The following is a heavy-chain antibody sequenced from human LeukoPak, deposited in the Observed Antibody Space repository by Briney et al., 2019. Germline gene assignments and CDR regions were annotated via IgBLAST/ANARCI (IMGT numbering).Heavy chain of an antibody. V-gene: IGHV3-21*01. J-gene: IGHJ4*02. CDR1: GFTFSSYS. Sequence: PGGSLRLSCAASGFTFSSYSMNWVRQAPGKGLEWVSSISSSSSYIYYADSVKGRFTISRDNAKNSLYLQMNRLRAEDTAVYYCATYPGQGQQLAYYFDYWGQGTLVTVSS. CDR2: ISSSSSYI. CDR3: ATYPGQGQQLAYYFDY. D-gene: IGHD6-13*01.